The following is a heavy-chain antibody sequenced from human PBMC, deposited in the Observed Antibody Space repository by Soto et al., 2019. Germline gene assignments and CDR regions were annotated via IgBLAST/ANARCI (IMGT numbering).Heavy chain of an antibody. CDR2: ISYDGSNK. J-gene: IGHJ4*02. D-gene: IGHD4-17*01. Sequence: GSLGLSCVASGFTFSNYAMNWVRQAPGKGLEWVAVISYDGSNKYYADSVKGRITISRDNSRNTLYLQMNNLRAEGTAMYYCARDLGNNYGSFAYWGQGTLVTVSS. CDR3: ARDLGNNYGSFAY. V-gene: IGHV3-30-3*01. CDR1: GFTFSNYA.